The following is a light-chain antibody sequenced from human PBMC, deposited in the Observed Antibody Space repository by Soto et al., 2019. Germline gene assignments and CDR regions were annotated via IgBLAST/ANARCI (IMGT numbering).Light chain of an antibody. CDR1: QSVSSY. J-gene: IGKJ1*01. CDR3: QQRSNWPPT. V-gene: IGKV3-11*01. CDR2: DAS. Sequence: EIVLTQSTATLSLSPGERATLSCRASQSVSSYLAWYQQKPGQAPRLLIYDASNRATGIPARFSGSGSGTDFTLTISSLEPEDFAVYYCQQRSNWPPTFGQVTKVDIK.